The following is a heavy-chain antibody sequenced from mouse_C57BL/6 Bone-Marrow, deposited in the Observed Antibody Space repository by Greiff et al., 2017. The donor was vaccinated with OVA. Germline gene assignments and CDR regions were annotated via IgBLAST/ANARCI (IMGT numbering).Heavy chain of an antibody. CDR1: GYTFTSYD. V-gene: IGHV1-85*01. J-gene: IGHJ2*01. CDR2: IYPRDGST. CDR3: ASGGYYGSSSYYFDY. Sequence: QVQLKQSGPELVKPGASVKLSCKASGYTFTSYDINWVKQRPGQGLEWIGWIYPRDGSTKYNEKFKGKATLTVDTSSSTAYMELHSLTSEDSAVYFCASGGYYGSSSYYFDYWGQGTTLTVSS. D-gene: IGHD1-1*01.